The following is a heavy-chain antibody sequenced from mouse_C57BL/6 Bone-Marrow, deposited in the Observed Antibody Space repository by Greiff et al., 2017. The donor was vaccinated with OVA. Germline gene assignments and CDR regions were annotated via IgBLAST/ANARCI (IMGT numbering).Heavy chain of an antibody. CDR3: AREAGPY. CDR2: IDPSDSYT. V-gene: IGHV1-59*01. Sequence: QVQLKQPGAELVRPGTSVKLSCKASGYTFTSYWMHWVKQRPGQGLEWIGVIDPSDSYTNYNQKFKGKATLTVDTSSSTAYMQLSSLTSEDSSVYYCAREAGPYWGKGTTLTVSS. J-gene: IGHJ2*01. CDR1: GYTFTSYW. D-gene: IGHD3-2*02.